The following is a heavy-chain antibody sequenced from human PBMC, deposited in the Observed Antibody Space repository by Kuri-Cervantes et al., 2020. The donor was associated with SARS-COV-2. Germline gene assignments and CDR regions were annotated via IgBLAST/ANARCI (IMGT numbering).Heavy chain of an antibody. J-gene: IGHJ6*03. CDR1: GFTLSKYT. D-gene: IGHD2-21*01. CDR2: ISGSGSYI. CDR3: ARVAGEGPIYYYYMDV. Sequence: LSLTCAASGFTLSKYTMNWVRQPPGKAPEWVASISGSGSYIYYADSVKGRFTISRESGENSLYLHMNSVRGDDTAVYYCARVAGEGPIYYYYMDVWGKGTAVTVSS. V-gene: IGHV3-21*01.